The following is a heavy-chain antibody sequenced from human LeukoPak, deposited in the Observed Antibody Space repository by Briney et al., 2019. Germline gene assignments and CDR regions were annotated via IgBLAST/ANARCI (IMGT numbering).Heavy chain of an antibody. V-gene: IGHV3-30-3*01. CDR2: MSVNGVNK. D-gene: IGHD4-17*01. CDR1: CFSFSSYS. CDR3: AREGAPIDYGDYGNGDYYFDY. Sequence: GTSLRLSCVASCFSFSSYSIHCVRRVPGKGLEWVAVMSVNGVNKYYADSVRGRFTVSRDISKNTQFLQMNSLRFEDTAVYFCAREGAPIDYGDYGNGDYYFDYWGQGTLVTVSS. J-gene: IGHJ4*02.